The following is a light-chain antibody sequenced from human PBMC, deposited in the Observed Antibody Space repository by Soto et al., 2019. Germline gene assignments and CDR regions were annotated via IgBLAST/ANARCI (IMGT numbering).Light chain of an antibody. J-gene: IGLJ2*01. CDR3: CSYAGRLPVV. CDR1: SSDVGGYNY. V-gene: IGLV2-11*01. Sequence: QSALTQPRSVSGSPGQSVTISCTGASSDVGGYNYVSWYQLHPGKAPKLMIYDVTKRPSGVPDRFSGSKSGNTASLTISGLQSEDEAGYHGCSYAGRLPVVFGGGTKLTVL. CDR2: DVT.